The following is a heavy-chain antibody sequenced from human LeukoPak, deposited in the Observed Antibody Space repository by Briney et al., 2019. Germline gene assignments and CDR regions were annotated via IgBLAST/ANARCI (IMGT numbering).Heavy chain of an antibody. CDR1: GGTFSSYA. D-gene: IGHD3-22*01. V-gene: IGHV1-69*13. CDR3: ARDPTYYYDSSGYYSTSRGWFDP. CDR2: IIPIFGTA. J-gene: IGHJ5*02. Sequence: SVKVSCKASGGTFSSYAISWVRQAPGQGLEWMGGIIPIFGTANYAQKFQGRVTITADESTSTAYMELNSLRSEDTAVYYCARDPTYYYDSSGYYSTSRGWFDPWGQGTLVTVSS.